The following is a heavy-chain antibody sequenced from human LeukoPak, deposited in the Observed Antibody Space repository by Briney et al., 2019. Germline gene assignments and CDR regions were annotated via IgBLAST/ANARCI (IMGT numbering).Heavy chain of an antibody. CDR2: INPNSGGT. D-gene: IGHD6-19*01. J-gene: IGHJ4*02. CDR1: GYTFTGYY. CDR3: ARGLDSSGWPPFDY. Sequence: ASVKVSCKASGYTFTGYYMHWVRQAPGQGLEWMGWINPNSGGTNYAQKFQGWVTMTRDTSISTAYMELSRLRSDDTAVYYCARGLDSSGWPPFDYWAQGTLVTVSS. V-gene: IGHV1-2*04.